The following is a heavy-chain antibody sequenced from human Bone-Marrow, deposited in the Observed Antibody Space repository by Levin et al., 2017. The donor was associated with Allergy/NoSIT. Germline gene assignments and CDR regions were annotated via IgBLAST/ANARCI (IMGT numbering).Heavy chain of an antibody. Sequence: GGSLRLSCAASGFTFSSYWMHWVRQAPGKGLVWVSRINSDGSSTSYADSVKGRFTISRDNAKNTLYLQMNSLRAEDTAVYYCARVGYSYGAYYFDYWGQGTLVTVSS. V-gene: IGHV3-74*01. CDR3: ARVGYSYGAYYFDY. D-gene: IGHD5-18*01. CDR1: GFTFSSYW. J-gene: IGHJ4*02. CDR2: INSDGSST.